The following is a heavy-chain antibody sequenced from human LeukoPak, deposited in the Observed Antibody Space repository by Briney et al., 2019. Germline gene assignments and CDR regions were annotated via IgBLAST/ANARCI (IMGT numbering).Heavy chain of an antibody. Sequence: GGSLRLSCAASGFTFSSYGMHWVRQAPGKGLEWVAVISYDGSNKYYADSVKGRFTISRDNSKNTLYLQMNSLRAEDTAVHYCAKDGGLPYNWFDPWGQGTLVTVSS. CDR3: AKDGGLPYNWFDP. CDR2: ISYDGSNK. D-gene: IGHD5-12*01. V-gene: IGHV3-30*18. CDR1: GFTFSSYG. J-gene: IGHJ5*02.